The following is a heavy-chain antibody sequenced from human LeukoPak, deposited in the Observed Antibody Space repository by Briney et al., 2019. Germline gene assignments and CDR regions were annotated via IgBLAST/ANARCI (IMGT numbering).Heavy chain of an antibody. J-gene: IGHJ6*03. CDR2: IYTSGST. V-gene: IGHV4-4*07. Sequence: SETLSLTCTVSGGSISSYYWSWIRQPAGKGLERIGRIYTSGSTNYNPSLKSRVTMSVDTSKNQFSLKLSSVTAADTAVYYCARDFPAPYYYYYYMDVWGKGTTVTVSS. CDR3: ARDFPAPYYYYYYMDV. CDR1: GGSISSYY.